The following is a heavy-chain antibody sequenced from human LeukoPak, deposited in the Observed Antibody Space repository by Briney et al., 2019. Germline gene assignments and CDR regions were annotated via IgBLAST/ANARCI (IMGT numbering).Heavy chain of an antibody. J-gene: IGHJ4*02. V-gene: IGHV4-39*07. D-gene: IGHD2-15*01. CDR3: ARELMDCSGGTCYSSFFDY. CDR2: IYYRGSA. CDR1: GFTVSSNY. Sequence: GSLRLSCAASGFTVSSNYMSWVRQPPGKGLEWIGSIYYRGSAYYNPSLKSRVTISVDTSKNQFSLKLSSVTAADTAVYYCARELMDCSGGTCYSSFFDYWGQGTLVTVSS.